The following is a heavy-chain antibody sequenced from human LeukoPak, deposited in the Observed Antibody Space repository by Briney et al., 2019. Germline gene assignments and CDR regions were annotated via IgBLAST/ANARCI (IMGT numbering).Heavy chain of an antibody. D-gene: IGHD3-22*01. J-gene: IGHJ4*02. Sequence: RASVKVSCKASGYTFTSYGISWVRQAPGQGLEWMGWISAYNGNTNYAQKLQGRVTMTTDTSTSTAYMELRSLRSDDTAVYYCARGGLLYYYDSSGYYYNYWGQGTLVTVPS. CDR1: GYTFTSYG. CDR2: ISAYNGNT. CDR3: ARGGLLYYYDSSGYYYNY. V-gene: IGHV1-18*04.